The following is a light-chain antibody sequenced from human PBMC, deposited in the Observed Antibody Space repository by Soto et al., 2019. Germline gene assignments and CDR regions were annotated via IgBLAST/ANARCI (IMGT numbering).Light chain of an antibody. CDR1: QSISSNN. J-gene: IGKJ1*01. CDR2: GAS. V-gene: IGKV3-20*01. CDR3: QQYGSSRT. Sequence: EIVLTQSPGTMSLSPGERATLSCRASQSISSNNLAWYQQKPGQSPRLLIYGASNRATVISDRFSGSWSGTDFTLTISRLEPEDFAVYYCQQYGSSRTFGQATKVEIK.